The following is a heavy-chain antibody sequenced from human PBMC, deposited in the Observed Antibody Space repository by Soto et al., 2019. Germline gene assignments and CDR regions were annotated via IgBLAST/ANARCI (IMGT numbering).Heavy chain of an antibody. CDR1: GFTFSGYA. D-gene: IGHD6-13*01. V-gene: IGHV3-30-3*01. CDR3: AVLGTLFDY. J-gene: IGHJ4*02. Sequence: QPGGCLRLSCAAAGFTFSGYAMHLVRQAPGKGLEWVAVISYDGSNKYYADSVKGRFTISRDNSKNTLYLQMNSLRAEDTAVYYCAVLGTLFDYWGQRNLVTVSS. CDR2: ISYDGSNK.